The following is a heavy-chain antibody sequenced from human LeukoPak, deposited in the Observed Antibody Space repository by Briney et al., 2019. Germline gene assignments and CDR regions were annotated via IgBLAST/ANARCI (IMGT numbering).Heavy chain of an antibody. D-gene: IGHD1-26*01. Sequence: PGGSLRLSCAASGFTFSSYAMSWVRQAPGKGLEGVSAISGSGGSTYYADSVKGRFTISRDNSKNTLYLQMNSLRAEDTAVYYCADRMGELPLLCYWGQGTLVTVSS. CDR2: ISGSGGST. CDR1: GFTFSSYA. J-gene: IGHJ4*02. V-gene: IGHV3-23*01. CDR3: ADRMGELPLLCY.